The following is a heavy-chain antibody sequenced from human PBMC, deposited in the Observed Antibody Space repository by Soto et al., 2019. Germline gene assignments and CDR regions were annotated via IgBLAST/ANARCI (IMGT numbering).Heavy chain of an antibody. CDR2: IDPSDSYT. Sequence: ESLKISCKGSGYSFTSYRISWVRQMPGKGLEWMGRIDPSDSYTNYSPSFQGHVTISADKSISTAYLQWSSLKASDTAMYYCARHSFGGHYYYGMDVWGQGTTVTVSS. D-gene: IGHD3-16*01. CDR3: ARHSFGGHYYYGMDV. J-gene: IGHJ6*02. V-gene: IGHV5-10-1*01. CDR1: GYSFTSYR.